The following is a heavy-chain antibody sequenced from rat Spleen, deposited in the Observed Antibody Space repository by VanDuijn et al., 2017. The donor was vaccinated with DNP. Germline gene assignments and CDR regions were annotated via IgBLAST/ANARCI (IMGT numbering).Heavy chain of an antibody. CDR1: GFTFSDYY. CDR3: SRRGYRYNPKWHFDF. D-gene: IGHD1-5*01. Sequence: EVQLVESGGGLVQPGRSLKLSCAASGFTFSDYYMAWVRQAPKKGLEWVASIDYEGSSTYYGDSVKGRFTISRDNAKATLYLQMNSRRSEDTATYYCSRRGYRYNPKWHFDFWGPGTMVTVSS. J-gene: IGHJ1*01. CDR2: IDYEGSST. V-gene: IGHV5-22*01.